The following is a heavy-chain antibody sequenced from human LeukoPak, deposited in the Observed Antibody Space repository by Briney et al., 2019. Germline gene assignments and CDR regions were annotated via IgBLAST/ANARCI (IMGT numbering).Heavy chain of an antibody. CDR2: ISGFNT. D-gene: IGHD2-2*01. Sequence: GGSLRLFCRTSGFAFNNYAMNWVRQPPGKGLEWVSGISGFNTYYADSVNGRFTISRDNSKNVLYLQMNRLRVEDTAVYYCVKDVCTSPRCLLYSDSWGQGALVTVSS. J-gene: IGHJ4*02. V-gene: IGHV3-23*01. CDR3: VKDVCTSPRCLLYSDS. CDR1: GFAFNNYA.